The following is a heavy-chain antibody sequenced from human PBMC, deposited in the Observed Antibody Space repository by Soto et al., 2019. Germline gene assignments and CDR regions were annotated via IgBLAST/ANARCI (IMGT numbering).Heavy chain of an antibody. J-gene: IGHJ6*02. V-gene: IGHV3-23*01. D-gene: IGHD6-13*01. Sequence: QTXGSLRLSCAAAGFTLSSYAMSWVRQAPGKGLEWVSAISGSGGSTYYADSVKGRFTISRDNSKNTLYLQMNSLRAEDTAVYYCAKGWGSWYISYYYYGMDVWGQGTTVTVSS. CDR3: AKGWGSWYISYYYYGMDV. CDR2: ISGSGGST. CDR1: GFTLSSYA.